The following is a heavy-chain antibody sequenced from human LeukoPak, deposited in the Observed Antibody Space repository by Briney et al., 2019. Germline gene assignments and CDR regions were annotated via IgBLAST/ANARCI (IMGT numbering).Heavy chain of an antibody. V-gene: IGHV3-48*04. CDR3: ARDQLGYYDSSGYFPGFDP. Sequence: GGSLRLSCAASGFTFSSYSMNWVRQAPGKGLEWVSFISGSSSIIHYADSVKGRFTISRDNAKNSLYLQMNSLRAEDTAVYYCARDQLGYYDSSGYFPGFDPWGQGTLVTVSS. J-gene: IGHJ5*02. CDR2: ISGSSSII. CDR1: GFTFSSYS. D-gene: IGHD3-22*01.